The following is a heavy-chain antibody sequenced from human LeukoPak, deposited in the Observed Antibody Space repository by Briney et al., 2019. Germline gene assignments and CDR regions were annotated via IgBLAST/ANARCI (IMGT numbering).Heavy chain of an antibody. J-gene: IGHJ4*02. CDR1: GFTFSNYG. CDR2: ISYDGSNK. V-gene: IGHV3-30*03. Sequence: GGSLRLSCAASGFTFSNYGMHWVRQAPGKGLEWVAVISYDGSNKYYADSVKGRFTISRDNSKNTLYLQMNSLRAEDTAVYYCARELPMRFDYWGQGTLVTVSS. D-gene: IGHD5-18*01. CDR3: ARELPMRFDY.